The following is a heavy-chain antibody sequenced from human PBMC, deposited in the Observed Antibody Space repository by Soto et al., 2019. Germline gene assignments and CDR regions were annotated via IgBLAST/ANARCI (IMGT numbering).Heavy chain of an antibody. J-gene: IGHJ4*02. V-gene: IGHV4-59*01. Sequence: SETLSLTCTVSGGSISNYYWSWIRQPPGRGLEWIGYIYYSGSTNYNPSLKSRVTISVDTSKNQFSLKLSSVTAAGTAVYYCARGRTTTVTTLAYFDYWGQGTLVTVSS. CDR2: IYYSGST. D-gene: IGHD4-17*01. CDR3: ARGRTTTVTTLAYFDY. CDR1: GGSISNYY.